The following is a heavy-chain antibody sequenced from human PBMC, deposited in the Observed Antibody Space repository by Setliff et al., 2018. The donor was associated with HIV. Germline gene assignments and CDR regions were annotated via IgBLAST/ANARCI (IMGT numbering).Heavy chain of an antibody. D-gene: IGHD6-19*01. CDR2: IYYSGST. J-gene: IGHJ6*03. V-gene: IGHV4-39*01. Sequence: PSETLSLTCTVSGGSISSSSYYWGWIRQPPGKGLEWIGSIYYSGSTYYNPSLKSRVTLSVDTSKNQFSLKLSSVTAADTAVYYCARQSGDIAVAGLVYYYYYYYMDVWGKGTTVTVSS. CDR3: ARQSGDIAVAGLVYYYYYYYMDV. CDR1: GGSISSSSYY.